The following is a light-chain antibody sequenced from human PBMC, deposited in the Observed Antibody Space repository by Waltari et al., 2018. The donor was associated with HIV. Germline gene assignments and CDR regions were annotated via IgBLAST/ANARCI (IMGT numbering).Light chain of an antibody. CDR3: AAWDDNLNAML. Sequence: QSALTQPPSVSAAPQQRVTISCSGTRSNIGKNAVNWYRQFPGTTPTLLIYFDDLLSSGVSDRFSASKSDTSASLAISGLQSEDEADYYCAAWDDNLNAMLFGGGTRLTVL. J-gene: IGLJ3*02. CDR2: FDD. CDR1: RSNIGKNA. V-gene: IGLV1-36*01.